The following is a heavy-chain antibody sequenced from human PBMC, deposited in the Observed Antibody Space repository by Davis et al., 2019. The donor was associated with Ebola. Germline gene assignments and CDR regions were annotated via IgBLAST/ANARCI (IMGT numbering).Heavy chain of an antibody. Sequence: AASVKVSCKASGGTFSSYAISWVRQAPGQGLEWMGGIIPIFGTANYAQKLQGRVTMTTDTSTSTAYMELRSLRSDDTAVYYCAREPVVGSSGWYGGNYFDYWGQGTLVTVSS. CDR2: IIPIFGTA. D-gene: IGHD6-19*01. CDR1: GGTFSSYA. J-gene: IGHJ4*02. V-gene: IGHV1-69*05. CDR3: AREPVVGSSGWYGGNYFDY.